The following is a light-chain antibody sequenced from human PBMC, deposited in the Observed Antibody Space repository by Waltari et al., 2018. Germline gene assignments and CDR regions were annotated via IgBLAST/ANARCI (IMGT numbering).Light chain of an antibody. Sequence: EIVLTQSPGTLSLSPGERATLSCRASQSVGRYLVWYQQKPGQAPRLLIYSASTRATGIPDRFIGSWSGTDFSLTISRLEPDFAVYYCQNHERLPATFGQGTKVEI. V-gene: IGKV3-20*01. CDR2: SAS. J-gene: IGKJ1*01. CDR3: QNHERLPAT. CDR1: QSVGRY.